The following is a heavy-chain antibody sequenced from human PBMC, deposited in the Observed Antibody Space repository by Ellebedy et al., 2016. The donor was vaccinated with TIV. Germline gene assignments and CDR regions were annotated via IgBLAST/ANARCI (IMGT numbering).Heavy chain of an antibody. V-gene: IGHV3-15*01. Sequence: GGSLRLSCAASGFTFSNAWMSWVRQAPGKGLEWVGRIKSKTDGGTTDYAAPVKGRFTISRDDSKNTLYLQMNSLKTEDTAVYYCTTNSGWYRTFDYWGQGTLVTVPS. CDR3: TTNSGWYRTFDY. CDR1: GFTFSNAW. D-gene: IGHD6-19*01. J-gene: IGHJ4*02. CDR2: IKSKTDGGTT.